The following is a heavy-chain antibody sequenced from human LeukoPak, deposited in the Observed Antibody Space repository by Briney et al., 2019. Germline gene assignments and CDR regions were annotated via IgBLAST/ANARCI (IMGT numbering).Heavy chain of an antibody. CDR3: ARGSRGYCRGGSCYDWFDP. CDR1: GGSFSGYY. V-gene: IGHV4-34*01. J-gene: IGHJ5*02. CDR2: INHSGST. D-gene: IGHD2-15*01. Sequence: SETLSLTCAVYGGSFSGYYWSWIRQPPGKGLEWIGEINHSGSTNYNPSLKSRVTISVDTSKNQFSLKLSPVTAADTAVYYCARGSRGYCRGGSCYDWFDPWGQGTLVTVSS.